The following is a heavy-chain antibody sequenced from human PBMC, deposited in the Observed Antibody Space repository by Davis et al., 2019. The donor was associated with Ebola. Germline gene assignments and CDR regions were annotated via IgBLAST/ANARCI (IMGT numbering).Heavy chain of an antibody. CDR3: ARREVAWFDP. Sequence: PSETLSLPCTVSGGSISSGGYYWSWIRQPPGKGLEWIGEINHSGSTNYNPSLKSRVTISVDTSKNQFSLKLSSVTAADTAVYYCARREVAWFDPWGQGTLVTVSS. CDR2: INHSGST. V-gene: IGHV4-39*01. CDR1: GGSISSGGYY. D-gene: IGHD2-15*01. J-gene: IGHJ5*02.